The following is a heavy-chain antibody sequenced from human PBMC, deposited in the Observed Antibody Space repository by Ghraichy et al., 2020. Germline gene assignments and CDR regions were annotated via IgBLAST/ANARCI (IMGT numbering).Heavy chain of an antibody. V-gene: IGHV3-30*04. CDR2: ISYDGSNK. CDR3: AREQQQLVDY. J-gene: IGHJ4*02. CDR1: GFSFSNYA. D-gene: IGHD6-13*01. Sequence: GGSLRLSCAASGFSFSNYAMHWARQAPGKGLEWVAIISYDGSNKWCADSVKGRCTISRDNSKNTLYLEVNSLRTEDTALYYCAREQQQLVDYWGQGTLVTVSS.